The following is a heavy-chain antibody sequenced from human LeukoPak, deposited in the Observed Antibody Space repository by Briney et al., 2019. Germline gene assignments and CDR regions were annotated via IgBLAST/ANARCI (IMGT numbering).Heavy chain of an antibody. D-gene: IGHD6-13*01. J-gene: IGHJ4*02. CDR1: GFTFSPYW. V-gene: IGHV3-74*03. CDR3: VRSHIAASFDC. Sequence: GGSLRLSCAASGFTFSPYWMQWVRQAPGKGLVWVSHINSDGSTTTYADSVKGRFTIPRDNAKDTLYLQMNSLRAEDTAIYYCVRSHIAASFDCWGQGTLVTVSS. CDR2: INSDGSTT.